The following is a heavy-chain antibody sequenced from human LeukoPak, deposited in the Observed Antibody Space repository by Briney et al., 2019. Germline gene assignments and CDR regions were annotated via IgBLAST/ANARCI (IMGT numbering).Heavy chain of an antibody. CDR2: TYYRSKWYN. CDR1: GDSVSSNSAA. V-gene: IGHV6-1*01. Sequence: SQTLSLTCAISGDSVSSNSAAWNWIRQSPSRGLEWLGRTYYRSKWYNDYAVSVKSRITINPDTSKNQFSLQLNSVTPEDTAVYYCARSPVSSPRQLERRHLTGANFDYWGQGTLVTVSS. D-gene: IGHD1-1*01. CDR3: ARSPVSSPRQLERRHLTGANFDY. J-gene: IGHJ4*02.